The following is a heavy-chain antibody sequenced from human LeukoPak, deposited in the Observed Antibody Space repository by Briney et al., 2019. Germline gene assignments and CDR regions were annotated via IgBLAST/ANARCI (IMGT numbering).Heavy chain of an antibody. D-gene: IGHD2-21*02. V-gene: IGHV3-21*01. CDR3: ARVIAYCGGDCYGAFDY. Sequence: GGSLRLSCAASGFTFSSYSMNWVRQAPGKGLEWVSSISSSSSYIYYADSVKGRFTISRDNAKNSLYLQMNSLRAEDTAVYYCARVIAYCGGDCYGAFDYWGQXTLVTVSS. CDR1: GFTFSSYS. CDR2: ISSSSSYI. J-gene: IGHJ4*02.